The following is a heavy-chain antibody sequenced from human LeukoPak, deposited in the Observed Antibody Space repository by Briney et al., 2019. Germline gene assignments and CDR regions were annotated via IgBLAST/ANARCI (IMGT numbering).Heavy chain of an antibody. CDR1: GGSISTSSSY. CDR3: ARGLGYGSGSYYLGFDM. V-gene: IGHV4-39*01. D-gene: IGHD3-10*01. CDR2: IYYSGST. J-gene: IGHJ3*02. Sequence: PSETLSLTCTVFGGSISTSSSYWGWIRQPPGKGLEWIGRIYYSGSTYYNPSLKSRVTISVDTARNQFSLKLSSVSAADTAVYYCARGLGYGSGSYYLGFDMWGQGTMVTVSS.